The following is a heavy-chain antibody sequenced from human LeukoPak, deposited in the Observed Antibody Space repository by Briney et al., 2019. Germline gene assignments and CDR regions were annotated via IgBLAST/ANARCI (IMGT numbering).Heavy chain of an antibody. D-gene: IGHD3-22*01. Sequence: GASVKVSCKASGYSFTSFDINWVRQATGQGLEWMGWISAYNGNTNYAQKLQGRVTMTTDTSTSTACMELRSLRSDDTAVYYCARERYYYDSSGLPDYWGQGTLVTVSS. V-gene: IGHV1-18*01. CDR2: ISAYNGNT. CDR1: GYSFTSFD. CDR3: ARERYYYDSSGLPDY. J-gene: IGHJ4*02.